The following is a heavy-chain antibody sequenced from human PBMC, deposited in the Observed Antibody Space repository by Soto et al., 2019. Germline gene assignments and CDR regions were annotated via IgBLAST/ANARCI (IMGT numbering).Heavy chain of an antibody. D-gene: IGHD2-15*01. Sequence: EVQLVQSGGGLVQPGGSLKLSCAASGFTFSGSTVHWVRQASGEGLQWVGRIRSKANDYATTYIASVKGRFTISRDDSKDTGYLPMSGLETGDTGVYYCTGGYCTGGTCYSGYFQHWGQGALVTVFS. J-gene: IGHJ1*01. V-gene: IGHV3-73*02. CDR2: IRSKANDYAT. CDR1: GFTFSGST. CDR3: TGGYCTGGTCYSGYFQH.